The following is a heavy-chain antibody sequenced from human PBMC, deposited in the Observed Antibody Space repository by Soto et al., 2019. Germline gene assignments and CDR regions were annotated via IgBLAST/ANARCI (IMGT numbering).Heavy chain of an antibody. V-gene: IGHV3-21*01. CDR2: ITHSGTYV. Sequence: GGSLRLSCTASGFTFSEYSMSWVRQAPGKGLEWGSSITHSGTYVYYADSVKGRFTISRDSASNSLFLQMTSLRAEDTAVYHCARARGNDWYSDYWGQGTLVTVSS. D-gene: IGHD5-12*01. CDR1: GFTFSEYS. CDR3: ARARGNDWYSDY. J-gene: IGHJ4*02.